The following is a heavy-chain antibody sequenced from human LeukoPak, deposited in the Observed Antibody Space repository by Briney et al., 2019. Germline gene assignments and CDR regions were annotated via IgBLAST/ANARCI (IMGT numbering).Heavy chain of an antibody. CDR3: ASNCGGDCFSDY. CDR1: GGSISSGDYY. D-gene: IGHD2-21*02. V-gene: IGHV4-30-4*01. CDR2: IYYSGST. Sequence: PSETLSLTCTVSGGSISSGDYYWSWIRPPPGKGLEWIGYIYYSGSTYYNPSLKSRVTISVDMSKNQFSLKLSSVTAADTAVYYCASNCGGDCFSDYWGQGTLVAVSS. J-gene: IGHJ4*02.